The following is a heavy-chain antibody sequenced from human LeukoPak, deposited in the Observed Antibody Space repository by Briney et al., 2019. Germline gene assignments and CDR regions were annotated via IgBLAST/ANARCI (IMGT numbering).Heavy chain of an antibody. CDR2: IYHSGST. V-gene: IGHV4-38-2*02. D-gene: IGHD3-10*01. CDR1: GYSISSGYF. J-gene: IGHJ5*02. Sequence: SETLSLTCTVSGYSISSGYFWGWIRQPPGKGLEWIGSIYHSGSTYYNPSLKSRVTISVDTSKNNFSLKLSAVTAADTAVYYCARDTGTYYYGSGTRGWFAPWGQGTLVTVSS. CDR3: ARDTGTYYYGSGTRGWFAP.